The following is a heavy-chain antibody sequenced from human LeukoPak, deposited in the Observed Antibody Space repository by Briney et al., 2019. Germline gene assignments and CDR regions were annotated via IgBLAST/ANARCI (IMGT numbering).Heavy chain of an antibody. CDR3: ARDWPKWGPYQLLSDDYYGMDV. D-gene: IGHD2-2*01. V-gene: IGHV1-24*01. J-gene: IGHJ6*02. CDR1: GYTLTELS. Sequence: ASVTVSCTVSGYTLTELSMHWVRQAPGKGLEWMGGFDPEDGETIYAQKFQGRVTITADESTSTAYMELSSLRSEDTAVYYCARDWPKWGPYQLLSDDYYGMDVWGQGTTVTVSS. CDR2: FDPEDGET.